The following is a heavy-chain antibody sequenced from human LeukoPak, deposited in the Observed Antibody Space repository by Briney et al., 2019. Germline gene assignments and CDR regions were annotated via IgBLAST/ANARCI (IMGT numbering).Heavy chain of an antibody. CDR3: ARFRSAVAGTYNYYYMDV. CDR2: IYYSGST. J-gene: IGHJ6*03. D-gene: IGHD6-19*01. Sequence: SETLSLTCTVSGGSISSSSYYWGWIRQPPGKGLEWIGTIYYSGSTYYNPSLKSRVTISIDTSKNQFSLMLSSVTAADTAVYYCARFRSAVAGTYNYYYMDVWGKGTTVTVSS. CDR1: GGSISSSSYY. V-gene: IGHV4-39*07.